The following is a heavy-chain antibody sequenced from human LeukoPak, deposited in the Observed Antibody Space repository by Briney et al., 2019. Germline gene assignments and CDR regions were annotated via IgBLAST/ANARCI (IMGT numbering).Heavy chain of an antibody. J-gene: IGHJ4*02. CDR1: GFTFSSYS. D-gene: IGHD2-2*02. Sequence: GGSLRLSCAASGFTFSSYSMNWVRQAPGKGLEWVSYISSSSSTIYYADSVKGRFTISRDNAKNSLYLQMNSLRAEDTAVYYCTTDIPGAIPGDFDYWGQGTLVTVSS. CDR3: TTDIPGAIPGDFDY. CDR2: ISSSSSTI. V-gene: IGHV3-48*04.